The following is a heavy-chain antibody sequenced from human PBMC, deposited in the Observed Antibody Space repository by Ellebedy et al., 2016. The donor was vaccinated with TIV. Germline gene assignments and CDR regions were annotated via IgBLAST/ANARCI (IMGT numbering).Heavy chain of an antibody. CDR1: GGTFSRYG. CDR2: IIPLFGTT. J-gene: IGHJ5*02. CDR3: AKSQEMDTITGMGHWFDP. Sequence: AASVKVSCKASGGTFSRYGVDWVRQAPGLGLEWMGGIIPLFGTTNYAQRFQGRLTITADKSTGTAYMELSSLRSEDTAMYYCAKSQEMDTITGMGHWFDPWGQGSLVIVSS. V-gene: IGHV1-69*06. D-gene: IGHD5-24*01.